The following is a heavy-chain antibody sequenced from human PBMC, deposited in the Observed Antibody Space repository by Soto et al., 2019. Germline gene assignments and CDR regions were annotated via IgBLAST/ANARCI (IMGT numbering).Heavy chain of an antibody. CDR1: GGSISTTSYY. Sequence: SETLSLTCTVSGGSISTTSYYWGWIRQPPGKGLEWIGNIYYSGSTFYNPSLKSRLTISVDTSKNQFSLKLSSVTAADTAVYFCARRGYSSGWFDSWGQGTLVTVSS. CDR2: IYYSGST. J-gene: IGHJ5*01. D-gene: IGHD6-19*01. V-gene: IGHV4-39*01. CDR3: ARRGYSSGWFDS.